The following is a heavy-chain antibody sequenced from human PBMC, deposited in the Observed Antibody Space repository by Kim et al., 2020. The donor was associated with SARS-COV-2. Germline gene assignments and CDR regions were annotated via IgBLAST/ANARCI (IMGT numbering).Heavy chain of an antibody. Sequence: GGSLRLSCAASGFTFSSYAMHWVRQAPGKGLEWVAVIWYDGSNKYYADSVKGRFTISRDNSKNTLYLQMNSLRAEDTAVYYCAKGPLDFWSGPYWYFDLCGRGALGTVSS. J-gene: IGHJ2*01. CDR2: IWYDGSNK. CDR3: AKGPLDFWSGPYWYFDL. V-gene: IGHV3-33*06. D-gene: IGHD3-3*01. CDR1: GFTFSSYA.